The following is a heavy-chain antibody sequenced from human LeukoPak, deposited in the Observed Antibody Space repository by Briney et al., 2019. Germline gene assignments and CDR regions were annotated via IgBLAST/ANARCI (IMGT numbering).Heavy chain of an antibody. J-gene: IGHJ4*02. CDR3: ARGGYYFDTGD. V-gene: IGHV4-4*07. D-gene: IGHD3-22*01. Sequence: PSETLSLTCTVSGGSISSYYWSWIRQPAGKGLGWIGRLYTSGSTNYNPSLKSRVTISVDKAKNQFSLKLTSVTAADTAVYYCARGGYYFDTGDWGQGTLVTVSS. CDR2: LYTSGST. CDR1: GGSISSYY.